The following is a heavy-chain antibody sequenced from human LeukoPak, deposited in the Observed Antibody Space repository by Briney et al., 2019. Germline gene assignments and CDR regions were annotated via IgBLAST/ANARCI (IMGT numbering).Heavy chain of an antibody. J-gene: IGHJ4*02. CDR2: IDTDGSST. D-gene: IGHD2-8*02. CDR1: GFTFSSYW. CDR3: ARGWWGVDY. V-gene: IGHV3-74*01. Sequence: GGSLRLSCAASGFTFSSYWMHWVRQAPGKGLVWVSHIDTDGSSTTYADSVKGRFTTSRDNAKNTLYLQMNSLRPEDTAVYYCARGWWGVDYWGQGTLVTVSS.